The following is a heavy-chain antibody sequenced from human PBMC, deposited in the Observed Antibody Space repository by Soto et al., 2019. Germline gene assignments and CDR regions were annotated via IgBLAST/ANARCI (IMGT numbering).Heavy chain of an antibody. V-gene: IGHV6-1*01. CDR2: TYYRSKWYN. CDR3: ARDPLRARITIFGNYGMDV. D-gene: IGHD3-3*01. J-gene: IGHJ6*04. Sequence: PSQTLSLTCAISVDSVSSNSAAWDWIRRSPSRGLEWLGRTYYRSKWYNDYAVSVKSRITINPDTSKNQFSLQLNSVTPEDTAVAYCARDPLRARITIFGNYGMDVWGKGTKVTVSS. CDR1: VDSVSSNSAA.